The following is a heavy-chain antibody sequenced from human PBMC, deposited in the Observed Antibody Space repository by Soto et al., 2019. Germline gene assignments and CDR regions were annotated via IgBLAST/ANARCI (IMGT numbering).Heavy chain of an antibody. V-gene: IGHV3-23*01. CDR1: GFTFSSYA. Sequence: GGSLRLSCAASGFTFSSYAMSWVRQAPGKGLEWVSAISGSGGSTYYADSVKGRFTISRDNSKNTLYLQMNSPRAEDTAVYYCAKDHPRYCSGCDDLDAFDIWGQGTMVTVSS. CDR2: ISGSGGST. D-gene: IGHD2-15*01. CDR3: AKDHPRYCSGCDDLDAFDI. J-gene: IGHJ3*02.